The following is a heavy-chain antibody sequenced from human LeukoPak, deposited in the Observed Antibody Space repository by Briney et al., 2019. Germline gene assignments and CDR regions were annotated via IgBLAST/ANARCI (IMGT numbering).Heavy chain of an antibody. D-gene: IGHD2-21*02. Sequence: GGSLRLSCAASGFTFSTYWMNWYRQAPGKGLEWVGNINQDASEINYVDSVRGRFTISKDNAKNSLHLQMNSLRAEDTAVYYCATDRDNSDWQKRFDSWGQGTLVTVSS. CDR1: GFTFSTYW. CDR3: ATDRDNSDWQKRFDS. J-gene: IGHJ4*02. V-gene: IGHV3-7*01. CDR2: INQDASEI.